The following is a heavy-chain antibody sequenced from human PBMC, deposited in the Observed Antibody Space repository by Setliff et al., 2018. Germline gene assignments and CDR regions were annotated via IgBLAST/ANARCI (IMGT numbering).Heavy chain of an antibody. CDR2: IHPSGGST. V-gene: IGHV1-46*01. CDR3: ARVLWEYCGGDCYSGY. D-gene: IGHD2-21*02. CDR1: AFTKYY. Sequence: ASVKVSCKASAFTKYYVHWVRQAPGQGLEWMGIIHPSGGSTTYAQKFQGRVTITRDTSASTAYMELRSLKSEDTAVYYCARVLWEYCGGDCYSGYWGQGTLVTVSS. J-gene: IGHJ4*02.